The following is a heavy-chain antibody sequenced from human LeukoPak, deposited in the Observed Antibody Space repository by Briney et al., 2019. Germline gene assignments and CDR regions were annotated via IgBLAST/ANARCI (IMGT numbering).Heavy chain of an antibody. CDR1: GGSISSGGYY. V-gene: IGHV4-31*03. CDR2: IYYSGST. CDR3: ARVGLLWDYDATNDAFDI. J-gene: IGHJ3*02. D-gene: IGHD3-22*01. Sequence: PSQTLSLTCTVSGGSISSGGYYWSWIRQHPGKGLEWIGYIYYSGSTYYNPSLKSRVAISVDTSKNQFSLKLSSVTAADTAVYYCARVGLLWDYDATNDAFDIWGQGTMATVSS.